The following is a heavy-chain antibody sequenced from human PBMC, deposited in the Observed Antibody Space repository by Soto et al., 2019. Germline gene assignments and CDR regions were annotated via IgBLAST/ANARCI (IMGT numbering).Heavy chain of an antibody. V-gene: IGHV1-69*13. CDR1: GGTFSSYA. CDR3: ARGRRITIFGVVPYGMDV. J-gene: IGHJ6*02. CDR2: IIPIFGTA. D-gene: IGHD3-3*01. Sequence: ASVKVSCKASGGTFSSYAISWVRQARGQGLEWMGGIIPIFGTANYAQKFQGRVTITADESTSTAYMELSSLRSEDTAVYYCARGRRITIFGVVPYGMDVWGQGTTVTVSS.